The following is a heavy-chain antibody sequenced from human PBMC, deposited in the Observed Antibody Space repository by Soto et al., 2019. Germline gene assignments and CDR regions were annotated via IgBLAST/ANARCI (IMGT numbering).Heavy chain of an antibody. J-gene: IGHJ5*02. Sequence: SVKYSCKASGGTFSSYAISWVRQAPGQGLEWMGGIIPIFGTANYAQKFQGRVTITADESTSTAYMELSSVRSEDTAVYYCARVGRYSSRPTRGWFDPWGQGTLVTVSS. CDR3: ARVGRYSSRPTRGWFDP. V-gene: IGHV1-69*13. CDR1: GGTFSSYA. CDR2: IIPIFGTA. D-gene: IGHD6-19*01.